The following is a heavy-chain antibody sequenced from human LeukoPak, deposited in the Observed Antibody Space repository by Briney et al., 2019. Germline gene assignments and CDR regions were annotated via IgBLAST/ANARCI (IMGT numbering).Heavy chain of an antibody. Sequence: PGGSLRLSCAASVFTVSSNYMSWVRQAPGKGLEWVSLIFRDGDTYLPVSVKGRFTISRHNSKNRLYLQMNGLRAEDTAVYYCARLGYFGSWLHWYFDLWGRGTLVTVSS. CDR1: VFTVSSNY. J-gene: IGHJ2*01. CDR2: IFRDGDT. V-gene: IGHV3-53*04. CDR3: ARLGYFGSWLHWYFDL. D-gene: IGHD3-10*01.